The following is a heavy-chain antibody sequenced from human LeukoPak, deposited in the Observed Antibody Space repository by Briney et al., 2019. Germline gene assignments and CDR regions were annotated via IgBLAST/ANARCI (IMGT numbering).Heavy chain of an antibody. Sequence: SETLSLTCTVSGGSISSSSYYWSWIRQPPGKGLEWIGYIYYSGSTNYNPSLKSRVTISVDTSKNQFSLKLSSVTAADTAVYYCAGGAMGAGGYYGMDVWGQGSTVTVSS. J-gene: IGHJ6*02. CDR3: AGGAMGAGGYYGMDV. CDR1: GGSISSSSYY. CDR2: IYYSGST. D-gene: IGHD1-26*01. V-gene: IGHV4-61*01.